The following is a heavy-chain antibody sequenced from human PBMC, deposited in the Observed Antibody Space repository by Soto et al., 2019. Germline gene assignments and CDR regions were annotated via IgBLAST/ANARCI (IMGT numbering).Heavy chain of an antibody. Sequence: VKVSCKASGGTFGSYSISWVRQAPGQGLEWMGGIIPIFGTANYAQKFQGRVTITADESTSTAYMELSSLRSEDTAVYYCARVSGSYDNWFDPWGQGTLVTVSS. V-gene: IGHV1-69*13. D-gene: IGHD1-26*01. CDR2: IIPIFGTA. CDR3: ARVSGSYDNWFDP. J-gene: IGHJ5*02. CDR1: GGTFGSYS.